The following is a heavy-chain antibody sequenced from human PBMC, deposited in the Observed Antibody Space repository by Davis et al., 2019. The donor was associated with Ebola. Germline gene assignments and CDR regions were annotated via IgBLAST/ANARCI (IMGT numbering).Heavy chain of an antibody. CDR2: ITPIFGTA. CDR1: GGTFSSSA. D-gene: IGHD2/OR15-2a*01. V-gene: IGHV1-69*06. Sequence: SVQVSCKASGGTFSSSAISWVRQPSGHGLEWMGGITPIFGTANYAQKFQGRVTITADKSTSTAYMELRSLRSEDTAVYYCARGSQETNIFLDFIYWGQGTLVIVSS. CDR3: ARGSQETNIFLDFIY. J-gene: IGHJ4*02.